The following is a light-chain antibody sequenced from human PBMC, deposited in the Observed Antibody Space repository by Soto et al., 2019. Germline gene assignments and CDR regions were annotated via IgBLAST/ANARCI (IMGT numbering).Light chain of an antibody. CDR1: QSIGDR. CDR3: QQFDSYFYT. J-gene: IGKJ2*01. V-gene: IGKV1-5*03. Sequence: DIQMIQSPSTLSASVGDRVTITCRASQSIGDRLAWYQQKPGEAPNLLIDRASGLDTGVPPRFSGSGSETEFTLTINSLQPYDSATYYCQQFDSYFYTFGQGTKLEIK. CDR2: RAS.